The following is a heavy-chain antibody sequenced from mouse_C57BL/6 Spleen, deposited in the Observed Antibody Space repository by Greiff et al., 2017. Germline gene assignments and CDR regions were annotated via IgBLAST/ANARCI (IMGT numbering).Heavy chain of an antibody. CDR2: INPSNGGT. D-gene: IGHD2-4*01. V-gene: IGHV1-53*01. Sequence: VQLQQPGPELVKPGASVKLSCKASGYTFTSYWMHWVKQRPGQGLEWIGNINPSNGGTNYNEKFKSKATLTVDKSSSTAYMQLSSLTAEDSAVYYCAREMITARVYYAMDYWGQGTSVTVSS. J-gene: IGHJ4*01. CDR1: GYTFTSYW. CDR3: AREMITARVYYAMDY.